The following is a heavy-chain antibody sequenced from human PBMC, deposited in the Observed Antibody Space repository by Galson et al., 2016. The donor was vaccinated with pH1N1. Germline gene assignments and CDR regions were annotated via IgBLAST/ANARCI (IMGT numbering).Heavy chain of an antibody. D-gene: IGHD3-10*01. CDR1: GGTLSRHT. CDR2: ILPIVGIT. J-gene: IGHJ6*02. CDR3: ATETGSSGMDV. Sequence: SVKVSCKASGGTLSRHTISWVRQAPGQGLEWMGRILPIVGITNYARKLKGRVTIIADRFTSTVSTELSGLTSDDTAVYYCATETGSSGMDVWDQGTTVTVSS. V-gene: IGHV1-69*02.